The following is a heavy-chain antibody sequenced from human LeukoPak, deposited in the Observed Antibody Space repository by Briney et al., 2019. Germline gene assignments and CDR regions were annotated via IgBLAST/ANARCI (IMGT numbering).Heavy chain of an antibody. CDR3: AREGQWELLGYYYYYMDV. D-gene: IGHD1-26*01. J-gene: IGHJ6*03. CDR1: GFTFSSYW. CDR2: IKQDGSEK. Sequence: PGGSLRLSCAASGFTFSSYWMSWVRQAPGKGLEWVANIKQDGSEKYYVDSVKGRFTISRDNAKNSLYLQMNSLRAEDTAVYYCAREGQWELLGYYYYYMDVWGKGTTVTVSS. V-gene: IGHV3-7*01.